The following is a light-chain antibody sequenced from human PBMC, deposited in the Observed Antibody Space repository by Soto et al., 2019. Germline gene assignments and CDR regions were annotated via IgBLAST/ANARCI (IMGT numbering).Light chain of an antibody. CDR1: QYINTR. J-gene: IGKJ1*01. CDR2: QTS. CDR3: HQRQSWPRT. Sequence: EIVLTQTPATLSSFPCDIGTLSCRASQYINTRLAWYQHRPGQAPRLLIYQTSIRAAGIPARFSASGTGTDFTLTISDVQPEDFAVYYCHQRQSWPRTFGQGTKVDIK. V-gene: IGKV3-11*01.